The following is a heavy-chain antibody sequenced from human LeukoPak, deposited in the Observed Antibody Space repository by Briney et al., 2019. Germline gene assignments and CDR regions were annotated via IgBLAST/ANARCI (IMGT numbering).Heavy chain of an antibody. V-gene: IGHV2-5*02. CDR2: IYWDDDK. J-gene: IGHJ4*02. CDR1: GFSLSTSGVG. CDR3: AHSRIGFVVVAAVYFYY. D-gene: IGHD2-21*02. Sequence: SGPTLIKPTQTLTLTCTFSGFSLSTSGVGVGWIRQPPGKALEWLALIYWDDDKRYSPSLKSRLTITKDTSKNQVFLTMTNMDPVDTATYYCAHSRIGFVVVAAVYFYYWGQVTLVTFSS.